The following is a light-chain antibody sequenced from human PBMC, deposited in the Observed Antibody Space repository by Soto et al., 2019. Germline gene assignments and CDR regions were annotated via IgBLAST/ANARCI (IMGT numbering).Light chain of an antibody. J-gene: IGKJ2*01. CDR3: HQYGDSAHT. CDR2: GAS. V-gene: IGKV3-20*01. CDR1: QSVRNGA. Sequence: EIVLTQSPGTLTLSPGEGATVSCRASQSVRNGALARYQQKPGQAPRLLIFGASSRATDIPDRFSARGSGTHFTLTISRLEPEDFAVYYCHQYGDSAHTFGQRTKLDIK.